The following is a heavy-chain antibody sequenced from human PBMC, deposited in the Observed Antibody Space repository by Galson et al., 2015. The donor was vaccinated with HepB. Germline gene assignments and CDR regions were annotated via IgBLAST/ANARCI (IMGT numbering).Heavy chain of an antibody. CDR3: AKDFTNTAFDI. CDR2: ISYDGSNK. V-gene: IGHV3-30*18. Sequence: SLRLSCAASGFTFSSYGMHWVRQAPGKGLEWVAVISYDGSNKYYADSVKGRFTISRDNSKNTLYLQMNSLRAEDTAVYYCAKDFTNTAFDIRGQGTMVTVSS. CDR1: GFTFSSYG. D-gene: IGHD2-8*01. J-gene: IGHJ3*02.